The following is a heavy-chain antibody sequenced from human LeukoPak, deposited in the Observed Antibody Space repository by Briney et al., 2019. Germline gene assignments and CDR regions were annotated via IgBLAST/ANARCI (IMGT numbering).Heavy chain of an antibody. CDR1: GGAFSGYY. J-gene: IGHJ5*02. D-gene: IGHD3-3*01. V-gene: IGHV4-34*01. CDR3: ARTGDFWSGYFDP. Sequence: PSETLSLTCAVYGGAFSGYYWSWVRQSLGRGLEWIGEINPTGSTNYNPSLKSRVTMSVDTSKNQFSLKVISVTVADTAVYYCARTGDFWSGYFDPWGQGTLVTVSS. CDR2: INPTGST.